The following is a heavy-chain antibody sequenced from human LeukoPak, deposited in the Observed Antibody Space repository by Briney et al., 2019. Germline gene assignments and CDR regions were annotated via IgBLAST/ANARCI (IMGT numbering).Heavy chain of an antibody. J-gene: IGHJ4*02. D-gene: IGHD6-6*01. Sequence: GESLKISCRGSGYTFHTYWIAWVRQMPGKGLEWMGIIYPGDSDTRYSPSFQGQVTISADKSISTAYLQWSSLKASDTAMYYCARAHSLAARRFGVDIRVHFDYWGQGTLVTVSS. CDR3: ARAHSLAARRFGVDIRVHFDY. CDR1: GYTFHTYW. CDR2: IYPGDSDT. V-gene: IGHV5-51*01.